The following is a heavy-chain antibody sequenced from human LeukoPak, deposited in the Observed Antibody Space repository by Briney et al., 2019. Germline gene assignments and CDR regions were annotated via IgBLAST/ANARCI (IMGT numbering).Heavy chain of an antibody. CDR2: ISVRSNYI. J-gene: IGHJ4*02. CDR3: VRLRRNSDTSGFYYYYDY. CDR1: GYTFSSYS. Sequence: TGGSLRLSCAASGYTFSSYSINWVRQAPGKGLELVASISVRSNYIYYAASVRGRFSISRDDARDSLYLQMNSLRAEDTAVYYCVRLRRNSDTSGFYYYYDYWGQGTLVTVSS. V-gene: IGHV3-21*01. D-gene: IGHD3-22*01.